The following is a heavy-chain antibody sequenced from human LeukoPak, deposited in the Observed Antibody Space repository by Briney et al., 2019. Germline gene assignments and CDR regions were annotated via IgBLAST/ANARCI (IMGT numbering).Heavy chain of an antibody. CDR1: GGSISSYF. CDR2: IYYSGTT. D-gene: IGHD3-9*01. Sequence: SETLSLTCTVSGGSISSYFWSWIRQPPGKGLEWIGYIYYSGTTNYNPSLKSRVTISGDTSKRQFSLKLSSVTAADTAVYYCASLLTGYYSIDYWGQGTLVTVPS. CDR3: ASLLTGYYSIDY. J-gene: IGHJ4*02. V-gene: IGHV4-59*01.